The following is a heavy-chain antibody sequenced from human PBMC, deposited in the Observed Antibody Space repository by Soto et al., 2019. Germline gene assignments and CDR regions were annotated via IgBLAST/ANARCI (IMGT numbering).Heavy chain of an antibody. CDR3: ARGLGGRRDG. Sequence: QVQLVQSWAEVKKPGSSVRVSCKASGTIFSSYTISWVRQAPGQGLEWMGRIIPILGEPNSAQKFQGRVTLSTEKSTNSAYMERNSLRLEDTDLYCCARGLGGRRDGWGQGTTVTVSS. CDR1: GTIFSSYT. J-gene: IGHJ6*02. D-gene: IGHD3-16*01. CDR2: IIPILGEP. V-gene: IGHV1-69*08.